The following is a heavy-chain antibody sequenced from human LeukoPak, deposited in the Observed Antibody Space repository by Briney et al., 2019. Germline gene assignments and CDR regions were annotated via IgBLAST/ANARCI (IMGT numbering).Heavy chain of an antibody. Sequence: SETLSLTCAVNGGSFSGYYWSWIRQPPGKGLEWIGEMNHSRSINYNPSLKSRVTISVDTSKNQFSLKLNSVTAADTAVYYCARGRLRLLGAFDIWGQGTMVTVSS. CDR3: ARGRLRLLGAFDI. D-gene: IGHD2-15*01. V-gene: IGHV4-34*01. J-gene: IGHJ3*02. CDR2: MNHSRSI. CDR1: GGSFSGYY.